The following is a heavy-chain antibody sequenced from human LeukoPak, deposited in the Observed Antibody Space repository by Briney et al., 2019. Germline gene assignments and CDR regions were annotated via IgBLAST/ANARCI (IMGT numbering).Heavy chain of an antibody. D-gene: IGHD2-2*01. CDR3: AKGGYCSSTSCHYNWFDP. Sequence: GGSLRLSCAASGFTFSSYAMSWVRQAPGKGLEWVSAISGSGGSTYYADSVKGRFTISRDNSKNTLYPQMNSLSAEDTAVYYCAKGGYCSSTSCHYNWFDPWGQGTLVTVSS. CDR1: GFTFSSYA. CDR2: ISGSGGST. V-gene: IGHV3-23*01. J-gene: IGHJ5*02.